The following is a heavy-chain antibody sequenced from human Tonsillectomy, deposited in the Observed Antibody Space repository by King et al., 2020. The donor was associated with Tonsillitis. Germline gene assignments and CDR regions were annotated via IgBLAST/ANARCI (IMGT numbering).Heavy chain of an antibody. J-gene: IGHJ3*02. CDR3: ARDKRLGYDAFDI. Sequence: VQLVESGGGVVQPGRSLRLSCAASGFTFSSYGMHWVRQAPGKGLEWVAVIWYDGSNKYYADSVKGRFTISRDNSKNTLYLQMNSLRAEDTAVYYCARDKRLGYDAFDIWGQGTMVTVSS. D-gene: IGHD3-22*01. CDR2: IWYDGSNK. V-gene: IGHV3-33*08. CDR1: GFTFSSYG.